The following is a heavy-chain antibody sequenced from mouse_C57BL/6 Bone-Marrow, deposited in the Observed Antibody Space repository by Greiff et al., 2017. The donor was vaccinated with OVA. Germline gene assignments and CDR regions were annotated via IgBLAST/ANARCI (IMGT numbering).Heavy chain of an antibody. CDR2: IHPNSGST. Sequence: QVQLKQPGAELVKPGASVKLSCKASGYTFTSYWMHWVKQRPGQGLEWIGMIHPNSGSTNYNEKFKSKATLTVDKSSSTAYMQLSSLTSEDSAVYYCARSDTTVEVLHWGQGTTLTVSS. CDR1: GYTFTSYW. CDR3: ARSDTTVEVLH. J-gene: IGHJ2*01. V-gene: IGHV1-64*01. D-gene: IGHD1-1*01.